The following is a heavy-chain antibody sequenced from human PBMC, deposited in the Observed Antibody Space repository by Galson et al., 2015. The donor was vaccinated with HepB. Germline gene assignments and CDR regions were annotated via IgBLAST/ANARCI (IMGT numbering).Heavy chain of an antibody. Sequence: SLRLSCAASGFTFSSYAMSWVRQAPGKGLEWVSAISGSGGSTYYADSVKGRFTISRDNSKNTLYLQMNSLRAEDTAVYYCAKGGSSTPYYYMDVWGKGTTVTVSS. J-gene: IGHJ6*03. CDR3: AKGGSSTPYYYMDV. D-gene: IGHD2-2*01. V-gene: IGHV3-23*01. CDR1: GFTFSSYA. CDR2: ISGSGGST.